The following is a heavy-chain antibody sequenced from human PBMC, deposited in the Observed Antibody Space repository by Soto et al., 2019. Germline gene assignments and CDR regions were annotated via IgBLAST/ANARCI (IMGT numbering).Heavy chain of an antibody. CDR3: ATGGCSSCPFDY. V-gene: IGHV1-69*06. J-gene: IGHJ4*02. D-gene: IGHD2-2*01. CDR1: GGTFSSYA. Sequence: SVKVSCKASGGTFSSYAISWVRQAPGQGLEWMGGIIPIDGTANYTQKFQGRVTMTEDTSTDTAYMELSSLRSEDTAVYYCATGGCSSCPFDYWGQGTLVTVSS. CDR2: IIPIDGTA.